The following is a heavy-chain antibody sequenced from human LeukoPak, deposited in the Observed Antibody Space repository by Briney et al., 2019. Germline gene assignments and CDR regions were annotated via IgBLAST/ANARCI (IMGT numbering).Heavy chain of an antibody. CDR1: GYTFTGYY. D-gene: IGHD1-26*01. Sequence: ASVKVSCKASGYTFTGYYIHWVRQAPGQGLEWMGWTNPKNGGTKYAQNFQGSVTMTRDTSISTAYMELSTLRSDDTAVYYCARRGPDSGGTWVFDYWGQGTLVTVSS. J-gene: IGHJ4*02. CDR3: ARRGPDSGGTWVFDY. V-gene: IGHV1-2*02. CDR2: TNPKNGGT.